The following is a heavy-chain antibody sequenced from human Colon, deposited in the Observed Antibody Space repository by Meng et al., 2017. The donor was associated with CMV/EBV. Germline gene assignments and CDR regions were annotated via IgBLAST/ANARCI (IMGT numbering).Heavy chain of an antibody. CDR2: INHSGST. V-gene: IGHV4-34*01. D-gene: IGHD3-22*01. CDR1: GGSFSGYY. J-gene: IGHJ4*02. CDR3: ARAFYYYDSSGYSDY. Sequence: SKTLSLTCAVYGGSFSGYYWSWIRQPPGKGLEWIGEINHSGSTNYNPSLKSRVTISLDTSKNQFSLKLSSVTAADTAVFYCARAFYYYDSSGYSDYWGQGTLVTVSS.